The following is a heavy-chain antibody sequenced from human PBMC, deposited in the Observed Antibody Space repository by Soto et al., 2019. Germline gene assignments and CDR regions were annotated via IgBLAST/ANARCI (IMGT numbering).Heavy chain of an antibody. D-gene: IGHD2-15*01. J-gene: IGHJ4*02. V-gene: IGHV3-30*18. CDR1: GFTFSSYG. Sequence: QVQLVESGGGVVQPGRSLRLSCAASGFTFSSYGMHWVRQAPGKGLEWVAVISYDGSYKYYADSVKGRFTIARDNSKNTLYLQMNSLRAEDQAVYYCAKDPGGSGGSCSDCWGQGTLVTVSS. CDR2: ISYDGSYK. CDR3: AKDPGGSGGSCSDC.